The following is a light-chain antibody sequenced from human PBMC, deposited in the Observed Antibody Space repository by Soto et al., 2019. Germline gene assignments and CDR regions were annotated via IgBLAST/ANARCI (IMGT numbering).Light chain of an antibody. CDR1: SSDVGGYNY. V-gene: IGLV2-11*01. CDR3: QSYDSSLSGYV. J-gene: IGLJ1*01. CDR2: DVG. Sequence: QSALTQPRSVSGSPGQSVTISCTGTSSDVGGYNYVSWYQQHPGKAPKLMIYDVGKRPSGVPDRFSGSKSDNTASLTISGLQAEDEADYYCQSYDSSLSGYVFGAGTKLTVL.